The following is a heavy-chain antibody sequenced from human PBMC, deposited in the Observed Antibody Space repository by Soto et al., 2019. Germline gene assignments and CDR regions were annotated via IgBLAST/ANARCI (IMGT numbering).Heavy chain of an antibody. CDR2: IIPIFGTA. D-gene: IGHD2-2*01. V-gene: IGHV1-69*06. Sequence: ASVKVSCKASGGTFSSYAISWVRQAPGQGLEWMGGIIPIFGTANYAQKFQGRVTITADKSTSTAYMELSSLRSEDTAVYYCARVVPAAPYYFDYWGQGTLVTVSS. CDR1: GGTFSSYA. J-gene: IGHJ4*02. CDR3: ARVVPAAPYYFDY.